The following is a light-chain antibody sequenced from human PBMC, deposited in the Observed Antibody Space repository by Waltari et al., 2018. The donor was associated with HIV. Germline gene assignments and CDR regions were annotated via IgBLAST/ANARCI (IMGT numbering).Light chain of an antibody. CDR1: SYITGSNT. CDR2: SND. CDR3: ATWDDSLNGWV. V-gene: IGLV1-44*01. Sequence: QSVLTQPPSASGTPGQRVTICFSGRSYITGSNTVSWYHHVPGTAPKFLIYSNDARPSGVPDRFSGSKSGTAASLAISGLQSEDEADYYCATWDDSLNGWVFGGGTKVTVL. J-gene: IGLJ3*02.